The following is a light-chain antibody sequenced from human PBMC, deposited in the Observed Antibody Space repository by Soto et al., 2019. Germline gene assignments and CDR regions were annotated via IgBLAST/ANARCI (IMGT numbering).Light chain of an antibody. Sequence: DIQMTQSPSTLSGSVGDRVTITCRASQTISSWLAWYQQKPGKAPKLLIYKASTLKSGVPSSFSGSGSGTEFTLTISSLQPNGFATYYCQHYYSYTEAVGQGAKVDSK. CDR1: QTISSW. J-gene: IGKJ1*01. CDR3: QHYYSYTEA. V-gene: IGKV1-5*03. CDR2: KAS.